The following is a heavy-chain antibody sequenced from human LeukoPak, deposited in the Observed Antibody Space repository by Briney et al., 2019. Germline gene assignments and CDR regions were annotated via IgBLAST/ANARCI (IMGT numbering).Heavy chain of an antibody. CDR3: AKDDYYDSSRLIDY. J-gene: IGHJ4*02. Sequence: HPGGSPRLSCAASGFTFSSYGMHWVRQAPGKGLEWVAFIRYDGSNKYYADSVKGRFTISRDNSKNTLYLQMNSLRAEDTAVYYCAKDDYYDSSRLIDYWGQGNLDSVSS. CDR2: IRYDGSNK. V-gene: IGHV3-30*02. CDR1: GFTFSSYG. D-gene: IGHD3-22*01.